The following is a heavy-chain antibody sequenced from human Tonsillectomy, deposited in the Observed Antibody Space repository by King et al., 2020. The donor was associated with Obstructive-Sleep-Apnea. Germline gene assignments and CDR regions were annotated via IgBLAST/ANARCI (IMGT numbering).Heavy chain of an antibody. Sequence: VQLVESGGVVVQPGGSLRLSCAASGFTFDDYTMHWVRQAPGKGLEWVSLSSWDGGSTYYADSVKGRFTISRDNSKNSLYLQMNSLRTEDTALYYCAKSTVPHYYFYGMDVWGQGTTVTVSS. CDR2: SSWDGGST. CDR3: AKSTVPHYYFYGMDV. J-gene: IGHJ6*02. CDR1: GFTFDDYT. V-gene: IGHV3-43*01. D-gene: IGHD4-17*01.